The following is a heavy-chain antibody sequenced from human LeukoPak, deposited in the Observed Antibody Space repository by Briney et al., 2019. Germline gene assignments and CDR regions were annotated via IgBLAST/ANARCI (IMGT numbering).Heavy chain of an antibody. V-gene: IGHV1-2*02. CDR1: GYTFTGYY. D-gene: IGHD1-26*01. J-gene: IGHJ2*01. CDR3: ARGKVGVDWCFDI. Sequence: ASVKVSCKASGYTFTGYYVHWVRQARGQGLEWIGSISPYNGGTKFAQNFQGRVSMTSDASISTASMELRSLTSDDTAVYYCARGKVGVDWCFDIWGRGTLVSVSS. CDR2: ISPYNGGT.